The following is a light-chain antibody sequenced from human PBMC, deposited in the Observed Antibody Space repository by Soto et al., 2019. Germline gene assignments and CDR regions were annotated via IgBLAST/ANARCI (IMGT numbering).Light chain of an antibody. CDR1: SSDIGNYNY. V-gene: IGLV2-14*01. CDR3: ISYTDRQSYL. Sequence: QSVLIQPASVSGSPGQSITISCTGTSSDIGNYNYVSWYQQHPGKAPKLMIYEVSNRPSGVSHRFSGSKSANTASLTISGLQAEDEADYYCISYTDRQSYLFGTGTKVTVL. J-gene: IGLJ1*01. CDR2: EVS.